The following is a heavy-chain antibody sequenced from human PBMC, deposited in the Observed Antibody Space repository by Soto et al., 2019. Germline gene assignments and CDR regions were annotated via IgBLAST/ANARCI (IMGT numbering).Heavy chain of an antibody. V-gene: IGHV3-23*01. CDR2: ILGSGGDT. CDR1: GFTLRTNA. Sequence: GGSLRLSCAATGFTLRTNAMSWFRQAPGKGLGWVSSILGSGGDTYYADSLKGRFTISRDNSKNTLYLQLNSLGAEDTALYYCAGHGGYSYLGQGTLVTVSS. J-gene: IGHJ4*02. CDR3: AGHGGYSY. D-gene: IGHD2-15*01.